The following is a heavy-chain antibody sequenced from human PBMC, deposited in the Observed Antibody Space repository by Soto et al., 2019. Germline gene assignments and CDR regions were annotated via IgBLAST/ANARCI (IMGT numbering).Heavy chain of an antibody. CDR1: GGSVSSGSYY. CDR2: IYYSGST. J-gene: IGHJ4*02. D-gene: IGHD5-12*01. V-gene: IGHV4-61*01. CDR3: AREKGVATTNFDY. Sequence: SETLSLTCTVSGGSVSSGSYYWSWIRQPPGKGLDWIGYIYYSGSTNYNPSLKSRVTISVDTSKNQFSLKLSSVTAADTAVYYCAREKGVATTNFDYWGQGTLVTVSS.